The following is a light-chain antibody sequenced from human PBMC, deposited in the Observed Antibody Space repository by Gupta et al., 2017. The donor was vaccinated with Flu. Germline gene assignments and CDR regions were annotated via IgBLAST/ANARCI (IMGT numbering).Light chain of an antibody. CDR2: EVS. CDR3: SSYTSNSNYV. Sequence: QSALTQPSSLSGSPGQSITISCTGTSRDVGGYNYVSWYQQHPGQAPKLMISEVSNRPSGVSSRFSGSKSGNTASLTISGLQAEDEADYYCSSYTSNSNYVFGTGTKVTVL. J-gene: IGLJ1*01. CDR1: SRDVGGYNY. V-gene: IGLV2-14*01.